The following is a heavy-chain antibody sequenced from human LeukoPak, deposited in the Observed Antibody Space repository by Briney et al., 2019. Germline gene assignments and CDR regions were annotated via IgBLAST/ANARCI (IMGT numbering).Heavy chain of an antibody. CDR1: GFTFSTYT. CDR2: VSDSSDV. V-gene: IGHV3-21*01. CDR3: ARDGLHTAHFDY. Sequence: KTGGSLRLSCAASGFTFSTYTMSWVRQAPGKGLEWVSTVSDSSDVHYSDSVKGRLTISRDNARNSLYLQMNSLRDEDTAVYYCARDGLHTAHFDYWGQGTLVTVSS. D-gene: IGHD5-18*01. J-gene: IGHJ4*02.